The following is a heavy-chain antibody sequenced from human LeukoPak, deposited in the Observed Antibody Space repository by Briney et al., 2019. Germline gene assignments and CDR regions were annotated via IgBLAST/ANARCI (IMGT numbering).Heavy chain of an antibody. CDR3: ARATTCGGDCYYRYYFDY. Sequence: PSQTLSLTCTVSGGSISSGDYYWSWIRQPPGKGLEWIGYIYYSGSTYYNPSLKSRVTISVDTSKNQFSLKLSSVTAADTAVYYCARATTCGGDCYYRYYFDYWGQGTLVTVS. D-gene: IGHD2-21*01. J-gene: IGHJ4*02. CDR2: IYYSGST. CDR1: GGSISSGDYY. V-gene: IGHV4-30-4*08.